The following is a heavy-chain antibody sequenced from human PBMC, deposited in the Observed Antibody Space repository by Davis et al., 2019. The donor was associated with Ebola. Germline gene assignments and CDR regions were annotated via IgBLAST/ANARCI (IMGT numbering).Heavy chain of an antibody. J-gene: IGHJ4*02. CDR1: GFTFSSYW. V-gene: IGHV3-74*01. CDR2: INSDGSST. D-gene: IGHD2-2*01. Sequence: GESLKISCAASGFTFSSYWMHWVRQAPGKGLVWVSRINSDGSSTSYADSVKGRFTISRDNAKNTLYLQMNSLRAEDTAVYYCARDAPYIVVVPTANWGQGTLVTVSS. CDR3: ARDAPYIVVVPTAN.